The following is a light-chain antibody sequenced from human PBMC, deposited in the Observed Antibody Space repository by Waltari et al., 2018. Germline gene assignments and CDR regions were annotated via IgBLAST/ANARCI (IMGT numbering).Light chain of an antibody. V-gene: IGKV3-20*01. CDR1: ESVSKF. CDR3: QKYDSLPAT. CDR2: HAS. Sequence: EVVLMQSPGTLSLSPGEGATLSCRASESVSKFLAWYQQKPGQAPRLLIFHASNRASGIPDRFSGSGFGTDFSLTISRLEPEDFAVYYCQKYDSLPATFGQGTKVEIK. J-gene: IGKJ1*01.